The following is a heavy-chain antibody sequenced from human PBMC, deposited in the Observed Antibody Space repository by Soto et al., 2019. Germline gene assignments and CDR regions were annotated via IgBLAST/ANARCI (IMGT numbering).Heavy chain of an antibody. CDR2: SSYDGRET. CDR1: DFDFSSYG. Sequence: GGSVRLSCAASDFDFSSYGIHWVRQAPGKGLEWVAASSYDGRETFYADSAKGRFTVSKEMSKNTAFLQMNALRHEDTAVYFCARDSGWPILNFDNWGQGTPVTVSS. V-gene: IGHV3-30*03. CDR3: ARDSGWPILNFDN. J-gene: IGHJ4*02. D-gene: IGHD3-10*01.